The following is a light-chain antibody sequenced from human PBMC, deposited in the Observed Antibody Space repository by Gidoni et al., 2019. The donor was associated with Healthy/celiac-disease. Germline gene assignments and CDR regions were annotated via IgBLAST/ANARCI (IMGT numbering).Light chain of an antibody. CDR2: AAS. J-gene: IGKJ1*01. CDR3: QQYYSFPWT. CDR1: QGISSY. Sequence: VIWMTQSPSLLSASTGDRVTISCRMSQGISSYLAWYQQKPGKAPELLLYAASTLQSGSGTDFTLTISCLQSEDFATYYCQQYYSFPWTFGQGTKVEIK. V-gene: IGKV1D-8*01.